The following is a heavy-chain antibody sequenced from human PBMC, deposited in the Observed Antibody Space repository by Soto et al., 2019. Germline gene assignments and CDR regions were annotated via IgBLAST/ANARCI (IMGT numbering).Heavy chain of an antibody. CDR2: MNPNSGNT. J-gene: IGHJ6*03. D-gene: IGHD2-15*01. CDR3: ARVLSSYGYRTGGSCDSNVYYYYSMFV. Sequence: GASVKVSCKASGYTFTSYDINWVRQATGQGLEWMGWMNPNSGNTSYAQKFQGRVTMTRNTSISTAYMELSSLRSEDTAVYYCARVLSSYGYRTGGSCDSNVYYYYSMFVWG. CDR1: GYTFTSYD. V-gene: IGHV1-8*01.